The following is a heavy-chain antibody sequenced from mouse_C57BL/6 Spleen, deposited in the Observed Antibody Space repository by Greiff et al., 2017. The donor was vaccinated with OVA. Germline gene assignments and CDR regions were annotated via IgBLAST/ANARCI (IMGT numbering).Heavy chain of an antibody. V-gene: IGHV1-7*01. D-gene: IGHD1-2*01. CDR2: INPSSGYT. CDR3: ARSITKDYAMDY. J-gene: IGHJ4*01. CDR1: GYTFTSYW. Sequence: VQRVESGAELAKPGASVKLSCKASGYTFTSYWMHWVKQRPGQGLEWIGYINPSSGYTKYNQKFKDKATLTADKSSSTAYMQLSSLTYEDSAVYYCARSITKDYAMDYWGQGTSVTVSS.